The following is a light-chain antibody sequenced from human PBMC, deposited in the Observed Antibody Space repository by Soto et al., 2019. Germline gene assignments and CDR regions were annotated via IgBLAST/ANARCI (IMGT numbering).Light chain of an antibody. J-gene: IGKJ2*02. CDR1: QSISSL. Sequence: DIQMTQSPSTLSASVGDRVTITCRASQSISSLLAWYQQKPGKAPKLLIYDASSLESGVPSRFSGSGSGTEFTLTISSLQPDDFATYYCQQYNSYSCTFGQGQKLEIK. CDR2: DAS. V-gene: IGKV1-5*01. CDR3: QQYNSYSCT.